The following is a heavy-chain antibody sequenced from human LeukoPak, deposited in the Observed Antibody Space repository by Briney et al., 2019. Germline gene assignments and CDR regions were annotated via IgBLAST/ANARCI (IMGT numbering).Heavy chain of an antibody. CDR1: GGSLSPCY. J-gene: IGHJ4*02. V-gene: IGHV4-34*01. Sequence: SETLSLTCDVYGGSLSPCYWTWIRQPPGKGLEWIGEIDHGGSTSYNPSLKSRATISLDKFKNQVFLKVNSVTAADTALYFCGRGRRDGNYFDSWGQGTLVTVSS. D-gene: IGHD5-24*01. CDR2: IDHGGST. CDR3: GRGRRDGNYFDS.